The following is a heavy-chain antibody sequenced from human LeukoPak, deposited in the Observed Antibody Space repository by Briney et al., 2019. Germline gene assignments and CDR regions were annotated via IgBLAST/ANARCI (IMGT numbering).Heavy chain of an antibody. CDR2: ISSGSSYI. Sequence: PGGSLILSCAASGFTFSSYSRNLVRQAPGKGLEWGSSISSGSSYIYYAYSLKGRFTLSRDNAKNSLYLQMNSLRAEDTAVYYCARDLDTAILDYWGQGTLVTVSS. J-gene: IGHJ4*02. D-gene: IGHD5-18*01. CDR3: ARDLDTAILDY. CDR1: GFTFSSYS. V-gene: IGHV3-21*01.